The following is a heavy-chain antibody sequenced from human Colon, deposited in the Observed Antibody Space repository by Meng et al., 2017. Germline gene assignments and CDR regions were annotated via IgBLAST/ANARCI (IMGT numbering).Heavy chain of an antibody. Sequence: LSLTCAASAFNFRGYEMNWVRQAPGKGLERVSYISTIGNVIKYADSVRGRFTISRDNAKNSLYLQMNSLRAEDTAVYYCARDLWEANWHPGAMDVWGQGTTVTSP. CDR3: ARDLWEANWHPGAMDV. J-gene: IGHJ6*02. CDR1: AFNFRGYE. D-gene: IGHD1-26*01. CDR2: ISTIGNVI. V-gene: IGHV3-48*03.